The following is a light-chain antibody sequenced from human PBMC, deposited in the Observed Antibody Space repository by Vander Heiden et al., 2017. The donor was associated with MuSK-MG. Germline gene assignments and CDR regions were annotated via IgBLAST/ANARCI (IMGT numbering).Light chain of an antibody. CDR1: QSVTSK. CDR3: QQYHNWPPIT. CDR2: GAS. V-gene: IGKV3-15*01. J-gene: IGKJ4*01. Sequence: EIVMTQSPATLSVSPGERATLSCRASQSVTSKLAWYQQKPGQAPRLLIYGASTRATGIPARFSGSGYGTEFTLTISSRQSEDFAVYYCQQYHNWPPITFGGGTKVEIK.